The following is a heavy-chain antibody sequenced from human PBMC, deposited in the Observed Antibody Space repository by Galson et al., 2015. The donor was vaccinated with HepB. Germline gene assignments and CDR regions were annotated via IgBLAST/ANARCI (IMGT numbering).Heavy chain of an antibody. J-gene: IGHJ2*01. V-gene: IGHV3-30*18. D-gene: IGHD3-10*01. CDR2: ISHDGRKK. CDR3: AKSSNITMFRGVPRSYWYSDL. Sequence: SLRLSCAASGFTFSIYGMHWVRQAPGKGLEWMGVISHDGRKKYYADSVKGRFTISRDDSKSTLYLQMNSLSTEDTAVYFCAKSSNITMFRGVPRSYWYSDLWGRGTLVTVSS. CDR1: GFTFSIYG.